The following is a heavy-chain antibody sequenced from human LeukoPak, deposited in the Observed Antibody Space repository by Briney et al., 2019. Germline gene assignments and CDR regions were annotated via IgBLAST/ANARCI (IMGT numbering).Heavy chain of an antibody. CDR1: GFTFSSYG. J-gene: IGHJ4*02. CDR3: ARGSIYTYYYDSSGYYFD. Sequence: GGSLRLSCAASGFTFSSYGMHWVRQAPGKGQEWVAVIWYDGSNKYYADSVKGRFTISRDNSKNTLYLQMNSLRAEDTAVYYCARGSIYTYYYDSSGYYFDWGQGTLVTVSS. V-gene: IGHV3-33*01. D-gene: IGHD3-22*01. CDR2: IWYDGSNK.